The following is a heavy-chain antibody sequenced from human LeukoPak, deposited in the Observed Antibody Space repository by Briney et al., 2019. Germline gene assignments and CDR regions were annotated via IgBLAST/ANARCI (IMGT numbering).Heavy chain of an antibody. D-gene: IGHD3-22*01. CDR1: GGSISSSSYY. CDR3: ARDRYDSSLGY. CDR2: IYYSGST. Sequence: PSETLSLTCTVSGGSISSSSYYWGWIRQPPGKGLEWIGSIYYSGSTYYNPSLKSRVTISVDTSKNQFSLKLSSVTAADTAVYYCARDRYDSSLGYWGQGTLVTVSS. V-gene: IGHV4-39*07. J-gene: IGHJ4*02.